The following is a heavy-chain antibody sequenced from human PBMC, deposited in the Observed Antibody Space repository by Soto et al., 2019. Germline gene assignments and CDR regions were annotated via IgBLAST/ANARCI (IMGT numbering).Heavy chain of an antibody. CDR3: AKESGGIGGSFDY. Sequence: EVQLLESGGGLVQPGGSLRLSCAASGFTFRSDGMSWVRQAPGKGLEWVSGISGSGGYTYYADSVKGWFTISRDNSKNTLYLQRNSLRAEDTAVYYCAKESGGIGGSFDYWGQGTLVTVSS. D-gene: IGHD2-15*01. J-gene: IGHJ4*02. CDR2: ISGSGGYT. CDR1: GFTFRSDG. V-gene: IGHV3-23*01.